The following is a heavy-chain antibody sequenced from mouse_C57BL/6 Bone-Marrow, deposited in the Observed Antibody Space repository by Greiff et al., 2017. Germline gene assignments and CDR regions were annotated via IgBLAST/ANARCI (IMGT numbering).Heavy chain of an antibody. CDR2: IWTGGGT. Sequence: VMLVEPGPGLVAPSQSLSISCTVSGFSLTSYAISWVRQPPGKGLEWLGVIWTGGGTNYNSALKSRLSISKDNSKSQIFLKMNSLQTDDTASYYCARKRSYSMDYWGQGTSVTVSS. J-gene: IGHJ4*01. D-gene: IGHD1-1*01. CDR3: ARKRSYSMDY. V-gene: IGHV2-9-1*01. CDR1: GFSLTSYA.